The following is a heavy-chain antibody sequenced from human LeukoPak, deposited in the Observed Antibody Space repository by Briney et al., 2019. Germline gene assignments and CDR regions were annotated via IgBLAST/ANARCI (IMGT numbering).Heavy chain of an antibody. D-gene: IGHD2-15*01. J-gene: IGHJ5*02. Sequence: GGSLRLSCVASGFTFSSYEMNWVRHAPGKGLEWVSYISSSGTTIYYADSVKGRFTISRDNAKNSLYLQMNSLRAEDTAVYYCARVGVVVAATGNLWFDPWGQGTLVTVSS. V-gene: IGHV3-48*03. CDR1: GFTFSSYE. CDR3: ARVGVVVAATGNLWFDP. CDR2: ISSSGTTI.